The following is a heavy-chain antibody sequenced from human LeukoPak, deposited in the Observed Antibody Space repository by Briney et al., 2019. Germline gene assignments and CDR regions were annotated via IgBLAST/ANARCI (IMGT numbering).Heavy chain of an antibody. V-gene: IGHV1-8*03. CDR2: MNPNSGNT. CDR3: ARNQLELPGLDI. Sequence: ASVKVSCKASGYTFTSYDINWVRQATGQGLEWMGWMNPNSGNTGYAQKFQGRVTITRNTSISTAYMELSCLRSEDTAVYYCARNQLELPGLDIWGQGTMVTVSS. J-gene: IGHJ3*02. CDR1: GYTFTSYD. D-gene: IGHD1-7*01.